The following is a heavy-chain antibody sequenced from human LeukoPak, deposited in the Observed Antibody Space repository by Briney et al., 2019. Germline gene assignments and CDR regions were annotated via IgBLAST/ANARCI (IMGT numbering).Heavy chain of an antibody. V-gene: IGHV4-59*01. J-gene: IGHJ6*03. Sequence: SGTLSLTCTVSGGTISSYYWSWIRQPPGTGLEWFGCIDYSGNTNDNPSLLRRGTISVDVSKHQYSLKLSSVTAADTAVYYCARGDPCGGDCYLDYYYYMDVWGEGTTVTVSS. CDR2: IDYSGNT. CDR3: ARGDPCGGDCYLDYYYYMDV. CDR1: GGTISSYY. D-gene: IGHD2-21*01.